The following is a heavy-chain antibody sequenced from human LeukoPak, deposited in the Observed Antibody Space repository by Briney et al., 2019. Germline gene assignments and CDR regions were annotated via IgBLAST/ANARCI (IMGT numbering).Heavy chain of an antibody. V-gene: IGHV1-46*01. CDR1: GYTFTSYY. CDR3: ARTNRPKTYYYDIGHY. J-gene: IGHJ4*02. CDR2: INPSGGST. D-gene: IGHD3-22*01. Sequence: ASVKVSCKASGYTFTSYYMHWVRQAPGQGLEWMGIINPSGGSTSYAQKFQGRVTMTRDTSTSTVYVELSSLRSEDTAVYYCARTNRPKTYYYDIGHYWGQGTLVTASS.